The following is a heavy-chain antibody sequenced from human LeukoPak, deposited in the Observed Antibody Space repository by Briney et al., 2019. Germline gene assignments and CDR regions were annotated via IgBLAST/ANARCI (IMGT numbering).Heavy chain of an antibody. CDR3: VRHGLGSSWFGFDY. D-gene: IGHD6-13*01. CDR2: IYPGDSDP. Sequence: GESLKISCKGSGYIFTTYWIGWVRQMPGKGLEWMGIIYPGDSDPRYSPSFQGQVTISADKSISAAYLQWSSLKASDSAMYYCVRHGLGSSWFGFDYWGQGTLVTVSS. CDR1: GYIFTTYW. V-gene: IGHV5-51*01. J-gene: IGHJ4*02.